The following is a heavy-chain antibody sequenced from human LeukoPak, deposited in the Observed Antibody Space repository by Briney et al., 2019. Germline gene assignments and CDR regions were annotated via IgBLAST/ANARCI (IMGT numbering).Heavy chain of an antibody. J-gene: IGHJ1*01. D-gene: IGHD2-2*02. CDR2: IKSKSDGRTT. V-gene: IGHV3-15*01. Sequence: PGGSLRLSCAASGFTFSNAWMNWVRQAPGKGLEWVGHIKSKSDGRTTDYAAPVKGRFTISRDDSKNTLYLQMNSLKTEDTAVYHCATEYCTSTSCYNYFQDWGQGTLVTVAP. CDR3: ATEYCTSTSCYNYFQD. CDR1: GFTFSNAW.